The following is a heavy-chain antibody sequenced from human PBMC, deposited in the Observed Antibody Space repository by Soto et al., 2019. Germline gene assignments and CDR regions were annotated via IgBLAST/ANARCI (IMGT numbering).Heavy chain of an antibody. J-gene: IGHJ4*02. Sequence: HGESLKISCKGSGYSFATYWIAWVRQMPGKGLEWMGIIYPADSDTRYSPSFQGQVTISADKSISTAYLQWSSLKASDTAIYYCARPLYGSGSYSDYWGQGTLVTVSS. D-gene: IGHD3-10*01. CDR3: ARPLYGSGSYSDY. CDR2: IYPADSDT. V-gene: IGHV5-51*01. CDR1: GYSFATYW.